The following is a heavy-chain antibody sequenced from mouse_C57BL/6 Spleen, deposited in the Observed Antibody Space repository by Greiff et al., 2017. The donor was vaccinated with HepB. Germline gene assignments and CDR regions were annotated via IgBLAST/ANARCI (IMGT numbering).Heavy chain of an antibody. V-gene: IGHV6-6*01. CDR2: IRNKANNHAT. CDR3: TRNYGSSYGYFDV. D-gene: IGHD1-1*01. CDR1: GFTFSDAW. J-gene: IGHJ1*03. Sequence: EVHLVESGGGLVQPGGSMKLSCAASGFTFSDAWMDWVRQSPEKGLEWVAEIRNKANNHATYYAESVKGRFTISRDDSKCSVYLQMNSLRAEDTGIYYCTRNYGSSYGYFDVWGTGTTVTVSS.